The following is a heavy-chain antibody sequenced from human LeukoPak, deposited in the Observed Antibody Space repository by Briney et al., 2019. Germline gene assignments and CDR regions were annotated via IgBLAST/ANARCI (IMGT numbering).Heavy chain of an antibody. V-gene: IGHV4-4*07. D-gene: IGHD3-22*01. J-gene: IGHJ4*02. Sequence: SETLSLTCTVSGGSISNYYWSWIRQPAGEGLEWIGRIYSSGTTSYNPSLKSRVTVSVDTSKNQFSLKLTSVTAADTAVYYCARKTYYYDSSGYYFDYWGQGTLVTVSS. CDR1: GGSISNYY. CDR3: ARKTYYYDSSGYYFDY. CDR2: IYSSGTT.